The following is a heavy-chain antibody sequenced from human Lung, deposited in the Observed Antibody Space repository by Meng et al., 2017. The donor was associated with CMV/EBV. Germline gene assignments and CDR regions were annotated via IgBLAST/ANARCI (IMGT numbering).Heavy chain of an antibody. CDR3: AKYIAAAGILSVYFEY. J-gene: IGHJ4*02. CDR2: ISGSGGST. CDR1: GFTFSSYA. D-gene: IGHD6-13*01. V-gene: IGHV3-23*01. Sequence: GGSLRLXXAASGFTFSSYAMSWVRQAPGKGLEWVSAISGSGGSTYYADSVKGRFTISRDNSKNTLYLQMNSLRAEDTAVYYCAKYIAAAGILSVYFEYWGQGPLVTVSS.